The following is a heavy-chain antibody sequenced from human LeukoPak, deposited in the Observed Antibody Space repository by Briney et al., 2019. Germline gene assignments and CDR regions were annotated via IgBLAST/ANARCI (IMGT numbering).Heavy chain of an antibody. J-gene: IGHJ6*02. CDR2: IYYSGST. CDR1: GDSISSSRSY. CDR3: ARHPQRSLGVTSSGPYYYARDV. V-gene: IGHV4-39*01. D-gene: IGHD3-16*01. Sequence: SETLSLTCTVFGDSISSSRSYWGWIRQPPGKGLEWIGSIYYSGSTYHNPSLESRVTISVDTSKNHFSLKLSSATAADTAVYYCARHPQRSLGVTSSGPYYYARDVWGQGTTVTVSS.